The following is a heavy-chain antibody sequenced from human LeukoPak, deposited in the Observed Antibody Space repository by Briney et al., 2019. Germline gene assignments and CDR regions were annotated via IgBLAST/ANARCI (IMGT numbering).Heavy chain of an antibody. D-gene: IGHD2-21*01. CDR2: ISAYNGNT. V-gene: IGHV1-18*01. J-gene: IGHJ4*02. CDR1: GYTFTSYA. Sequence: GASVKVSCKPSGYTFTSYAISWVRQAPGQGLEWMGWISAYNGNTNYAQKLQARVTMTTDTSTSTAYMELRSLRSDDTAVYYCARITLWPNLGYWGQGTLVTVSS. CDR3: ARITLWPNLGY.